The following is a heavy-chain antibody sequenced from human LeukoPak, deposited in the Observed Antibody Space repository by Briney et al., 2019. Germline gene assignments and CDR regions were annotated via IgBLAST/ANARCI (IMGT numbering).Heavy chain of an antibody. CDR1: GGSFSGYY. V-gene: IGHV4-34*01. CDR2: INHSGST. D-gene: IGHD3-16*02. CDR3: ARHIARDYVWGSYRGGAGFDY. Sequence: SETLSLTCAVYGGSFSGYYWSWIRQPPGKGLEWIGEINHSGSTNYNPSLKSRVTISVDTSKNQFSLKLSSMTAADTAVYYCARHIARDYVWGSYRGGAGFDYWGQGTLVTVSS. J-gene: IGHJ4*02.